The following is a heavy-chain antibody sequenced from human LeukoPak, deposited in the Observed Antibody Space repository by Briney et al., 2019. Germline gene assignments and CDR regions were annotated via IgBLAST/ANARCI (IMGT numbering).Heavy chain of an antibody. CDR1: GFTFSSYA. CDR3: ARGYSYGYSSYGY. Sequence: GGSLRLSCAASGFTFSSYAMHWVRQAPGKGLEWVAVISYDGSNKYYADSVKGRFTISRDNSKNTLYLQMNSLRAEHTAVYYCARGYSYGYSSYGYWGQGTLVTVSS. D-gene: IGHD5-18*01. CDR2: ISYDGSNK. V-gene: IGHV3-30-3*01. J-gene: IGHJ4*02.